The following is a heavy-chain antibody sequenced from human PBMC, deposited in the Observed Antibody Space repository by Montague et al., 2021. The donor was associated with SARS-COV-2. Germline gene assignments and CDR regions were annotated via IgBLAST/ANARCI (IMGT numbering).Heavy chain of an antibody. V-gene: IGHV2-70*01. CDR2: IDWDDDK. D-gene: IGHD3-3*01. J-gene: IGHJ4*02. Sequence: PALVKPTQTLTLTCTFSGFSLSTSGMRVSWIRQPPGKALEWLALIDWDDDKYYSTSLKTRLTISKDTSKNQVVLTMTNMDPVDTATYYCARSFSIFGVVIIPAYFDYWGQGTLVTVSS. CDR1: GFSLSTSGMR. CDR3: ARSFSIFGVVIIPAYFDY.